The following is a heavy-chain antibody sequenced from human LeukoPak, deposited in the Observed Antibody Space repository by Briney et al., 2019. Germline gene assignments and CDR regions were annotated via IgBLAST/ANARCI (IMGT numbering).Heavy chain of an antibody. D-gene: IGHD4-17*01. V-gene: IGHV3-23*01. CDR2: ISGSGGST. CDR3: AKAQGDYKDY. J-gene: IGHJ4*02. CDR1: GFTFSSYA. Sequence: GGSLRLPCAASGFTFSSYAMTWVRQAPGKGLEWVSAISGSGGSTYYADSVKGRFTISRDNSKNTLYLQMNSLRAEDTAVYYCAKAQGDYKDYWGQGTLVTVSS.